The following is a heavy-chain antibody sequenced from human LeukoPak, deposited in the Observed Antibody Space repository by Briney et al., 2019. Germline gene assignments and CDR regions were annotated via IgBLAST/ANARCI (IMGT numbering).Heavy chain of an antibody. CDR1: GYTFTSYY. Sequence: ASVKVSCKASGYTFTSYYMHWVRQAPGQGLEWMGIINPTGGSTNYAQKFQGRVTMTRDTSTNTVYMELSSLRSEDTAVYYCAGGSSGSYYHTRDRDYFDYWGQGTLVTVSS. V-gene: IGHV1-46*01. CDR2: INPTGGST. CDR3: AGGSSGSYYHTRDRDYFDY. J-gene: IGHJ4*02. D-gene: IGHD1-26*01.